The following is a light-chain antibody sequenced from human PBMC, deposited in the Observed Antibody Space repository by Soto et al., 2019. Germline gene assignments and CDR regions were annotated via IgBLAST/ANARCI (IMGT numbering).Light chain of an antibody. J-gene: IGKJ1*01. CDR3: QQYDKWPTWT. CDR1: QSVSRD. CDR2: GAS. V-gene: IGKV3-15*01. Sequence: EIVLTQSPATLSVSPGERATLSCRPSQSVSRDLAWYQQKPGQAPRLLIYGASTRAPSIPARFSGSGSGTGFTLTISSLQSEDFAVYYCQQYDKWPTWTFGQGTKVDIK.